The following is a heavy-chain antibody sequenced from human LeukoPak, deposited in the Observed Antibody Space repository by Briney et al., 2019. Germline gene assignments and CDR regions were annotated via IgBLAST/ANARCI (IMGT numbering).Heavy chain of an antibody. CDR3: ARWGLAVAGLAY. J-gene: IGHJ4*02. V-gene: IGHV3-30*01. D-gene: IGHD6-19*01. CDR1: GFTFSSYA. Sequence: GRSLRLSCAASGFTFSSYAMHWVRQAPGKGIEWVAVVSYDGSNKYYADSVKGRFTISRDNSKNTLYLQMNSLRAEDTAVYYCARWGLAVAGLAYWGQGTLVTVSS. CDR2: VSYDGSNK.